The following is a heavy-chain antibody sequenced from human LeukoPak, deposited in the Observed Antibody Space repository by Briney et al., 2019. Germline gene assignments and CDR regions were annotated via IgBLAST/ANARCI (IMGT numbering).Heavy chain of an antibody. D-gene: IGHD3-22*01. J-gene: IGHJ4*02. V-gene: IGHV3-7*01. Sequence: GGSLRLSCAASGFTFSSYWMSWVRQAPGKGLEWVANIKQDGSEKYYVDSVKGRFTISRDNAKNSLYLQMNSLRAEDTAVYYCARLYYDSSGFAPMDYWGQGTLVTVSS. CDR2: IKQDGSEK. CDR3: ARLYYDSSGFAPMDY. CDR1: GFTFSSYW.